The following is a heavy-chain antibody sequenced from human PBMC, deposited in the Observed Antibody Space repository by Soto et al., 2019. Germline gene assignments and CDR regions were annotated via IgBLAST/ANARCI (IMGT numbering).Heavy chain of an antibody. Sequence: GGSLRLSCAASGFTFSSYAMSWVRQAPGKGLEWVSGISGSGGITYYADSVKGRFTISRDNSKSTLYLQMNSLRAEDTAVYYCAKEGYCNNGVCYRVLDYWGQGPLVTVSS. V-gene: IGHV3-23*01. J-gene: IGHJ4*02. D-gene: IGHD2-8*01. CDR2: ISGSGGIT. CDR1: GFTFSSYA. CDR3: AKEGYCNNGVCYRVLDY.